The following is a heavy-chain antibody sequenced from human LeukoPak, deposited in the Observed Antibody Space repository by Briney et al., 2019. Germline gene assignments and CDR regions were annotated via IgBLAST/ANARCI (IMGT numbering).Heavy chain of an antibody. V-gene: IGHV3-21*01. Sequence: GSLRLSCAASGYTFSSYSMNWVRQAPGKGLEWVSSISSSSSYIYYADSVKGRFTISRDNAKNSLYLQMNSLRAEDTAVYYCASLYGGNFDYWGQGTLVTVSS. J-gene: IGHJ4*02. CDR2: ISSSSSYI. CDR3: ASLYGGNFDY. D-gene: IGHD4-23*01. CDR1: GYTFSSYS.